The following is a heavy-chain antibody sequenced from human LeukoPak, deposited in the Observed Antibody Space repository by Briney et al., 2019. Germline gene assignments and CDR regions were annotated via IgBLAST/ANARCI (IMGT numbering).Heavy chain of an antibody. D-gene: IGHD6-13*01. CDR3: ARTATDTGEFDY. CDR1: GFTFSDYN. V-gene: IGHV3-11*01. Sequence: GGALRLSCAASGFTFSDYNMNWVRQAPGKGREGVSYITNGGSTIHHADSVKGRFTISRDNAKKTLYLQMNSLRAEDTAVYYCARTATDTGEFDYWGQGTLVTVSS. J-gene: IGHJ4*02. CDR2: ITNGGSTI.